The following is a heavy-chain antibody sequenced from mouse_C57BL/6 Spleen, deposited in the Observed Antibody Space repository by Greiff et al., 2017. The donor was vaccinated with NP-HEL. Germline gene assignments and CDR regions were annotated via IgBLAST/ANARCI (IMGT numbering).Heavy chain of an antibody. CDR1: GFTFSDYG. D-gene: IGHD1-1*01. J-gene: IGHJ1*03. V-gene: IGHV5-17*01. CDR2: ISSGSSTI. CDR3: ARGTTENFDV. Sequence: EVHLVESGGGLVKPGGSLKLSCAASGFTFSDYGMHWVRQAPEKGLEWVAYISSGSSTIYYADTVKGRFTISRDNAKNTLFLQMTSLRSEDTAMYYCARGTTENFDVWGTGTTATVSS.